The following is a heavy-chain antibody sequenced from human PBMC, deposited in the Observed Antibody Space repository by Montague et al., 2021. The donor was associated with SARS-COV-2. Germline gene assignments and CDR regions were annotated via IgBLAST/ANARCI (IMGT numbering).Heavy chain of an antibody. Sequence: SETLSLTCTVSGGSISSYYWSWIRQPPGKGLEWIGYIYYSGSTNYIPSLKSRVTISVDTFKNQFSLKLSSVTAADTAVYFCARVFLRWVQFDPYLDYCGQGTPVTVST. CDR2: IYYSGST. V-gene: IGHV4-59*01. D-gene: IGHD5-24*01. J-gene: IGHJ4*02. CDR1: GGSISSYY. CDR3: ARVFLRWVQFDPYLDY.